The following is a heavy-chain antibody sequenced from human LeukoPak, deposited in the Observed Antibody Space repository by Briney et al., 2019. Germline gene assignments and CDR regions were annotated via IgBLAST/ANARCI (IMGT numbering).Heavy chain of an antibody. Sequence: GGSLRLSCAASGFTFSNAWMSWVRQAPGKGLEWVGRIKSKTDGGTTDYAAPVKGRFTISSDDSKNTLHLQMNSLKTEDTAVYYCTTETLLWFGELGYWGQGTLVTVSS. J-gene: IGHJ4*02. CDR3: TTETLLWFGELGY. V-gene: IGHV3-15*01. CDR1: GFTFSNAW. CDR2: IKSKTDGGTT. D-gene: IGHD3-10*01.